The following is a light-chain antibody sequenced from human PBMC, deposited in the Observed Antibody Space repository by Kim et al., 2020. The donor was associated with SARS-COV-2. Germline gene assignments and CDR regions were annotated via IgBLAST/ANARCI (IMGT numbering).Light chain of an antibody. CDR2: ASD. CDR3: ATWDDTLHGRV. Sequence: GQRVTIACHGRTANIVTIAVNWYHQFPGAAPRLVIFASDQRPSGVPDRFAASKIGTSASLAISGLQSGDEADYYCATWDDTLHGRVFGGGTQLTVL. J-gene: IGLJ3*02. CDR1: TANIVTIA. V-gene: IGLV1-44*01.